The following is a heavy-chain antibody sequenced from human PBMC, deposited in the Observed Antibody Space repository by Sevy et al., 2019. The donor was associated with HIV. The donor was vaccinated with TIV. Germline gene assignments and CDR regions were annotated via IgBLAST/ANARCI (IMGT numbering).Heavy chain of an antibody. V-gene: IGHV3-21*01. D-gene: IGHD4-17*01. Sequence: GGSLRLSCEASGFTFSSYSMNWVRQAPGKGLEWVSCISSSGSYIYYADSVKVRFTISRENAKNSLYLQMNSLRAEDTAVYYCGRGTGFDYGDYGGAFDIWGQGTMVTVSS. CDR2: ISSSGSYI. CDR3: GRGTGFDYGDYGGAFDI. J-gene: IGHJ3*02. CDR1: GFTFSSYS.